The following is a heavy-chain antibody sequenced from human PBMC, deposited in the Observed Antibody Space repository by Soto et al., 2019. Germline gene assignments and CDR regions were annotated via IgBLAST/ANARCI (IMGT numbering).Heavy chain of an antibody. Sequence: PGGSLRLSCAASGFTFSSYGMHWVRQAPGKGLEWVSLIQSGGTTYYADSVKGRFTISRDTSENTLHLQMDSLRVEDTAVYYCARDDVLCDGGRCYGIPLDVWGKRTTVTVSS. D-gene: IGHD2-15*01. V-gene: IGHV3-66*01. J-gene: IGHJ6*04. CDR3: ARDDVLCDGGRCYGIPLDV. CDR1: GFTFSSYG. CDR2: IQSGGTT.